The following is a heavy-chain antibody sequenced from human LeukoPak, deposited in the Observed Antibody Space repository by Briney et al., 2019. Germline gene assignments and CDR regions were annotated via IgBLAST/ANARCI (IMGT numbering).Heavy chain of an antibody. CDR2: ISGSGGST. D-gene: IGHD3-16*01. CDR3: AKDLNWGFFDY. CDR1: GFTFSSYG. Sequence: GGSLRLSCAASGFTFSSYGMSWVRQAPGKGLERVSAISGSGGSTYYADSVKGRFTISRDNSKNTLYLQMNSLRAEDTAVYYCAKDLNWGFFDYWGQGTLVTVSS. V-gene: IGHV3-23*01. J-gene: IGHJ4*02.